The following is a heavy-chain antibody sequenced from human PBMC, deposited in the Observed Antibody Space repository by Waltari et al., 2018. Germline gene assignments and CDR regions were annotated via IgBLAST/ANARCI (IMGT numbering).Heavy chain of an antibody. Sequence: QVQLQQWGAGLLKPSETLSLTCAVYGGSFSGYYWSWLRQPPGKGLEWIGEINHSGSTNYNPSLKSRVTISVDTSKNQFSLKLSSVTAADTAVYYCARRSSITIFGVVIIQGAFDIWGQGTMVTVSS. CDR2: INHSGST. J-gene: IGHJ3*02. CDR1: GGSFSGYY. CDR3: ARRSSITIFGVVIIQGAFDI. V-gene: IGHV4-34*01. D-gene: IGHD3-3*01.